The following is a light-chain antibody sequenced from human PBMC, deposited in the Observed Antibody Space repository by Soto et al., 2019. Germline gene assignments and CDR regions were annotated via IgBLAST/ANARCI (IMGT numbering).Light chain of an antibody. Sequence: IQTTQSPSTLSASVGDRVTITFRASQGIRTDLGWYQQSPGKAPKVLIVGASTLQSGVPSRFSGSGSGTDFTLTISSLQPEDSATYYCLQDFSYPRTFGQGTKVDIK. CDR1: QGIRTD. CDR2: GAS. J-gene: IGKJ1*01. V-gene: IGKV1-6*01. CDR3: LQDFSYPRT.